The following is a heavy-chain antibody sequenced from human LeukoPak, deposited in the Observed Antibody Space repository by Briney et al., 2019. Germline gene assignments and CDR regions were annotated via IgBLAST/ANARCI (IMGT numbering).Heavy chain of an antibody. V-gene: IGHV3-23*01. D-gene: IGHD2-15*01. CDR1: GFTFSSSG. J-gene: IGHJ6*03. Sequence: PGGSLRLSCAASGFTFSSSGMSWVRQAPGKGLEWVSTISASGDNTYYADSVKGRFTISRDNSKNTLYLQMNSLRAEDTAIYYCAKNGDRGAYCSGGSCYPYYYYNMDVWGKGTTVTISS. CDR3: AKNGDRGAYCSGGSCYPYYYYNMDV. CDR2: ISASGDNT.